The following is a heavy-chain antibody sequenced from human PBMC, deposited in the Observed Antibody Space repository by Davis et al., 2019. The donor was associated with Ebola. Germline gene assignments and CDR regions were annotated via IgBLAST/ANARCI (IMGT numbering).Heavy chain of an antibody. CDR2: IYYSGST. Sequence: MPSDTLSLPFTVPGGSISSYYWSWIRQPPGKGLEWIGYIYYSGSTNYNPSLKSRVTISVDTSKNQFSLKLSSVTAADTAVYYCARGVLDYSFYFDYWGQGTLVTVSS. V-gene: IGHV4-59*01. CDR1: GGSISSYY. D-gene: IGHD4-11*01. CDR3: ARGVLDYSFYFDY. J-gene: IGHJ4*02.